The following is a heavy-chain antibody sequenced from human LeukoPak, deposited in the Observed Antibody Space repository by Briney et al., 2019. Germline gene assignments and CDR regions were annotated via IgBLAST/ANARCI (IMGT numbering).Heavy chain of an antibody. J-gene: IGHJ4*02. CDR2: ISSSSSYI. CDR3: ARGGAARPDF. Sequence: GGSLRLSCAASGFTFSTYSMNWVRQAPGKGLEWVSSISSSSSYIYYADSVKGRFTISRDNAKKSVYLQMNSLRVEDTAVYYCARGGAARPDFWGQGTLVTVAS. V-gene: IGHV3-21*01. CDR1: GFTFSTYS. D-gene: IGHD6-6*01.